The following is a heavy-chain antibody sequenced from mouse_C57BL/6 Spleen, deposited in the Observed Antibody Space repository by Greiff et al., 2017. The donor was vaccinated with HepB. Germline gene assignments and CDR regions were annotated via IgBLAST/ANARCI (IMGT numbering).Heavy chain of an antibody. CDR2: IHPNSGST. CDR1: GYTFTSYW. D-gene: IGHD1-1*01. CDR3: ARTTVVAEDYFDY. J-gene: IGHJ2*01. Sequence: QVQLQQPWAELVKPGASVKLSCKASGYTFTSYWMHWVKQRPGQGLEWIGMIHPNSGSTNYNEKFKSKATLTVDKSSSTAYMQLSSLTSEDSAVYYCARTTVVAEDYFDYWGQGTTLTVSS. V-gene: IGHV1-64*01.